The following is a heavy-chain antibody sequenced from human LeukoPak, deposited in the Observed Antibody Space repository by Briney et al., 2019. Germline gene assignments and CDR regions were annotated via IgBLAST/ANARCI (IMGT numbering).Heavy chain of an antibody. CDR1: GYTFTDYY. CDR3: ARPVYSYFYMDV. Sequence: GASVKVSCKASGYTFTDYYIHWVRQAPGQGLEWMGWINPNSGGTNFAQKFQGRVTMTRDTSISTAYMELSRLTSDDTAVYYCARPVYSYFYMDVWGKGTTVTVSS. J-gene: IGHJ6*03. CDR2: INPNSGGT. V-gene: IGHV1-2*02.